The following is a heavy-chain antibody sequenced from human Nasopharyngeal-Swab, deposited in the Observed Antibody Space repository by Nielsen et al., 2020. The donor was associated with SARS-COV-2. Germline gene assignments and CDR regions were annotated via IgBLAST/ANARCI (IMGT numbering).Heavy chain of an antibody. Sequence: SETLSLTCTVSGVSISSYYWSWIRQPPGKGLEWIGYIYYSGTTNYNPSLKSRVTISVDTSKNQFSLKLRSVTAADTAVYYCARFYAFWSGYHVDPWGQGTLVTVSS. CDR2: IYYSGTT. V-gene: IGHV4-59*13. D-gene: IGHD3-3*01. CDR3: ARFYAFWSGYHVDP. J-gene: IGHJ5*02. CDR1: GVSISSYY.